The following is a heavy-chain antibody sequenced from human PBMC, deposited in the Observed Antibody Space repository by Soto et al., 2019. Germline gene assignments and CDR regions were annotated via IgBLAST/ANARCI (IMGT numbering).Heavy chain of an antibody. CDR2: IYNSGST. CDR1: GGSISRAGYS. D-gene: IGHD2-21*02. V-gene: IGHV4-30-2*06. J-gene: IGHJ4*02. CDR3: ASSRVVTTYFDY. Sequence: QLQLQESGSRLVKPSQTLSLTCAVSGGSISRAGYSWSWIRQSPGKGLEWIGYIYNSGSTFYNPHLKSRRTISVDRSKNQLSLQLNSVTAADTAVYYCASSRVVTTYFDYWGQGTLVTVSS.